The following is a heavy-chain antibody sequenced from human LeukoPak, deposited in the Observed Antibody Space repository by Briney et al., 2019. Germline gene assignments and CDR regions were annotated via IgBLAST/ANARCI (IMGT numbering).Heavy chain of an antibody. Sequence: GGSLRLSCVTSGFTFSEYWMSWVRRAPGKGLEWVANIKQDGSETDYADSVKGRFTISRDNSKNTLYLQMNSLRAEDTAVYYCARDSGYSGSYQGTSYFDYWGQGTLVTVSS. CDR3: ARDSGYSGSYQGTSYFDY. J-gene: IGHJ4*02. CDR2: IKQDGSET. V-gene: IGHV3-7*01. CDR1: GFTFSEYW. D-gene: IGHD1-26*01.